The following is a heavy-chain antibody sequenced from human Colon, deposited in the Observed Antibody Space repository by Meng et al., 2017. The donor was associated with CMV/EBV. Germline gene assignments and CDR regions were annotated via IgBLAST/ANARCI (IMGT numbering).Heavy chain of an antibody. Sequence: ASVKVSCKASGYTFINYYLHWVRQAPGQGLEWMGRIDPSAGGTTYTLKFQGRVTMTRDTSTSTVYMEMSNLRSEDTAVYYCARTVGYAYSVSGTSSHYWGQGTLVTVSS. V-gene: IGHV1-46*01. D-gene: IGHD2-15*01. CDR3: ARTVGYAYSVSGTSSHY. CDR2: IDPSAGGT. CDR1: GYTFINYY. J-gene: IGHJ4*02.